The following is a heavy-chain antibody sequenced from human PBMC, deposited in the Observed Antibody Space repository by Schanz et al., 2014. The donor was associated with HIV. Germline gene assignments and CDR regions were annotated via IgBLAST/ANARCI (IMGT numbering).Heavy chain of an antibody. J-gene: IGHJ4*02. CDR1: GFTFNSYG. CDR3: ARVFGRTYGLPDY. Sequence: QVQLVESGGGVVQPGRSLRLSCAASGFTFNSYGMHWVRQAPGKGLEWVSVISYDGRNKLYADSVKGRFTISRDNARTPLXXQMNTLRAEDTAVYYCARVFGRTYGLPDYWGQGTLVTVSS. D-gene: IGHD3-10*01. CDR2: ISYDGRNK. V-gene: IGHV3-33*05.